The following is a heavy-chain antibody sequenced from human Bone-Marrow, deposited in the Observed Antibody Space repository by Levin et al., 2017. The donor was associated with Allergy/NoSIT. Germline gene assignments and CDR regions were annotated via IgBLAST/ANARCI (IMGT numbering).Heavy chain of an antibody. V-gene: IGHV1-46*01. CDR2: IDPSGGST. D-gene: IGHD1-26*01. J-gene: IGHJ4*02. CDR3: ARGAIVGATLLVDY. Sequence: GESLKISCKAYGYTFTSYYIHWVRQAPGQGLEWMGIIDPSGGSTTYAQKFQGRVTMTRDTSTSTVYMELSSLRSEDTAVYYCARGAIVGATLLVDYWGQGTLVTVSS. CDR1: GYTFTSYY.